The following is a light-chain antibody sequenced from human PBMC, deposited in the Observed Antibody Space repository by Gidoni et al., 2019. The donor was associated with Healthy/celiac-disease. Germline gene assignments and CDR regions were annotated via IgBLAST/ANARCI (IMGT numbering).Light chain of an antibody. CDR3: AAWDDSLNGWV. CDR2: SNN. Sequence: QSVLTQPPSASGTPGQRVTISCSGSSSNIGSNTVNWYQQLPGTAPKLLIYSNNQRPSGVPDRSGSKSGTSASLAISGLQSEDEADYYCAAWDDSLNGWVFGGGTKLTVL. V-gene: IGLV1-44*01. J-gene: IGLJ3*02. CDR1: SSNIGSNT.